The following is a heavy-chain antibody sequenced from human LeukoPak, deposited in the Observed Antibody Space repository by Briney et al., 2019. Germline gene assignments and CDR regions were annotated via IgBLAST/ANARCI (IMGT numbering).Heavy chain of an antibody. V-gene: IGHV3-7*01. CDR3: ARVSVFYYYYYMDV. CDR1: GFSFSSYW. Sequence: GGSLRLSCAASGFSFSSYWMSWVRQAPGKGLEWVANIKQDGSEKYYVDSVKGRFTISRDNAKNSLYLQMNSLRAEDTAVYYCARVSVFYYYYYMDVWGKGTTVTISS. CDR2: IKQDGSEK. J-gene: IGHJ6*03. D-gene: IGHD2-8*01.